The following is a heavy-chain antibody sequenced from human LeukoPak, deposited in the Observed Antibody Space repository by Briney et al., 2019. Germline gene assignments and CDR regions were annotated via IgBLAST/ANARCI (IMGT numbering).Heavy chain of an antibody. CDR3: AREGRYCSGGSCYGFYGMDV. Sequence: GGSLRLSCAASGFTFSSYAMYWVRQAPGKGLEWVAVIWYDGNKKYYADSVKGRFTISRDNSKNTLYLQMNSLRAEDTAVYYCAREGRYCSGGSCYGFYGMDVWGKGTTVTVSS. J-gene: IGHJ6*04. V-gene: IGHV3-33*01. CDR1: GFTFSSYA. CDR2: IWYDGNKK. D-gene: IGHD2-15*01.